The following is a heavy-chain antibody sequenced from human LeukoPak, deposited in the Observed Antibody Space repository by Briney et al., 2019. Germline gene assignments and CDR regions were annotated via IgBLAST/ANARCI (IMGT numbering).Heavy chain of an antibody. CDR2: ISGSGGST. CDR3: AKDVVRGSGRINWFDP. Sequence: PGGSLRLSCMGSGFTLGDSSMSWFRQAPGKGLEWVSAISGSGGSTYYADTVRGRFTISRDTSKNMLYLQMNSLRVEDTAVYYCAKDVVRGSGRINWFDPWGQGTLVTVSS. D-gene: IGHD3-10*01. V-gene: IGHV3-23*01. J-gene: IGHJ5*02. CDR1: GFTLGDSS.